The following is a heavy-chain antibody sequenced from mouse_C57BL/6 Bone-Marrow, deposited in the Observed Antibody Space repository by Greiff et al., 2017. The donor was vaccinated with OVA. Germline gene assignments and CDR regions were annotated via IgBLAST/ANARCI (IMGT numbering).Heavy chain of an antibody. CDR1: GFSLTSYG. Sequence: QVQLKQSGPGLVQPSQSLSITCTVSGFSLTSYGVHWVRQPPGKGLEWLGVIWSGGSTDYNAAFISRLSISKDNSKSQVFFKMNSLQADDTAIYYCAKNFGELDYYGSLDYWGQGTTLTVSS. V-gene: IGHV2-4*01. D-gene: IGHD1-1*01. CDR3: AKNFGELDYYGSLDY. J-gene: IGHJ2*01. CDR2: IWSGGST.